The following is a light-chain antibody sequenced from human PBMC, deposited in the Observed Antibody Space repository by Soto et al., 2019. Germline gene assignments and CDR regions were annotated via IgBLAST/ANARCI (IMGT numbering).Light chain of an antibody. CDR1: SSNIGSNY. CDR3: AAWDDSLSGLYV. Sequence: QSVLTQPPSASWTPGQRVTISCSGSSSNIGSNYVYWYQQLPGTAPKLLIYRNNQRPSGVPDRFSGCKSGTSASLAISGLRSEDEADYCCAAWDDSLSGLYVFGTGTKLTVL. CDR2: RNN. J-gene: IGLJ1*01. V-gene: IGLV1-47*01.